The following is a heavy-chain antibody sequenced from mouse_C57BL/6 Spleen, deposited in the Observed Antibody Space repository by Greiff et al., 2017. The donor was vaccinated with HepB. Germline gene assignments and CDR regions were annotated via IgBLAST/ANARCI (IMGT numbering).Heavy chain of an antibody. CDR3: ARREGAMDY. CDR1: GFTFRDYG. J-gene: IGHJ4*01. CDR2: ISSGSSTI. Sequence: EVQGGEAGGGLVKTGGSLKRDGAAAGFTFRDYGMHWVRQATEKGLEWVAYISSGSSTIYYADTVKGRCTSSRDNAKNTLFLQMTSLRSEDTAMYYCARREGAMDYWGQGTSVTVSS. V-gene: IGHV5-17*01.